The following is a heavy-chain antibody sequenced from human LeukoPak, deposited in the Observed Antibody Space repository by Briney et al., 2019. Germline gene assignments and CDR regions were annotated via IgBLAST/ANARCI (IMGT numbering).Heavy chain of an antibody. CDR2: IPSSGSYT. CDR3: SKFRSGDCGPFDF. D-gene: IGHD2-21*02. V-gene: IGHV3-30*18. J-gene: IGHJ3*01. CDR1: GFNFNSHA. Sequence: GGSLRLSCAASGFNFNSHAMNWVRQAPGKGLEWVALIPSSGSYTYYPDSVKGRFSISRDNVKKSLSLQMNSVISDDTAVYYCSKFRSGDCGPFDFCCQG.